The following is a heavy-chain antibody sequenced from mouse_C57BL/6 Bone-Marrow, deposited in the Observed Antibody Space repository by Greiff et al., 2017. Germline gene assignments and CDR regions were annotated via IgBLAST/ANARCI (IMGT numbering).Heavy chain of an antibody. V-gene: IGHV1-72*01. CDR1: GYTFTSYW. Sequence: QVQLKQPGAELVKPGASVKLSCKASGYTFTSYWMHWVKQRPGRGLEWIGRIDPNSGGTKYNEKFKSKATLTVDKPSSTAYMQRSSLTSEDSAVYYCARSGTTGNFDYWGQGTTLTVSS. D-gene: IGHD1-1*01. CDR2: IDPNSGGT. CDR3: ARSGTTGNFDY. J-gene: IGHJ2*01.